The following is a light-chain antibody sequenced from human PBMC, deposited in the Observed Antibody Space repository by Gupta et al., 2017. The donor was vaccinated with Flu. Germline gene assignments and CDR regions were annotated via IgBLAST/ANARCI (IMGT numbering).Light chain of an antibody. Sequence: EIVITQSPATLSVSPGERGTPTCRASQSININLAWYQQKTGQAPRLLLSDASSRATGILARCSGSGSGTEFTLPISSRQYEDFAIYHCQQYDTWPPYTFGQGTRLEMK. V-gene: IGKV3-15*01. CDR1: QSININ. CDR2: DAS. J-gene: IGKJ2*01. CDR3: QQYDTWPPYT.